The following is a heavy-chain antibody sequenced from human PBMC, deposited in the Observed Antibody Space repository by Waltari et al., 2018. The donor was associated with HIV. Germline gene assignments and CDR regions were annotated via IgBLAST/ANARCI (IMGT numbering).Heavy chain of an antibody. CDR2: IKQDGSEK. CDR3: ARGGFYGSGSKVN. V-gene: IGHV3-7*04. CDR1: GFTFSSYW. J-gene: IGHJ4*02. Sequence: EVQLVESGGGLVQPGGSLRLSCAASGFTFSSYWMSWVRQAPGEELEWVANIKQDGSEKYYVDSVNGRFTIARDNAENSLYLQMNSLRAEDTAVYYCARGGFYGSGSKVNWGQGTLVTVSS. D-gene: IGHD3-10*01.